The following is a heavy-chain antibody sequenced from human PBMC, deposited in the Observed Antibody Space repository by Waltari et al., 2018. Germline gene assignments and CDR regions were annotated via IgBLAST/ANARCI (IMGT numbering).Heavy chain of an antibody. D-gene: IGHD3-22*01. CDR3: VRDNFYDSPVLNYYYAMDV. V-gene: IGHV4-61*01. J-gene: IGHJ6*02. CDR1: GGSVSNANYY. Sequence: QVQLQESGPGLVKPSETLSLTCTVSGGSVSNANYYCTCVRQPPGKGLEWIGYIYYSGSTDYNPSLKSRVTISVDTSKNQFSLKLSSVTAADTAVYYCVRDNFYDSPVLNYYYAMDVWGQGTTVTVSS. CDR2: IYYSGST.